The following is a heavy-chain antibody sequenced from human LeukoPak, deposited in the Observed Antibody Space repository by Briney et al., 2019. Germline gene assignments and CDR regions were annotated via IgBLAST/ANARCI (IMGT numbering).Heavy chain of an antibody. CDR2: ISYDGSNK. D-gene: IGHD5-24*01. Sequence: TGGSLRFSCAASGFTFSSYAMHWVRQAPGKGLEWVAVISYDGSNKYYADSVKGRFTISRDNSKNTLYLQMNSLRAEDTAVYYCARWLQTVTGFDYWGQGTLVTVSS. CDR3: ARWLQTVTGFDY. CDR1: GFTFSSYA. J-gene: IGHJ4*02. V-gene: IGHV3-30-3*01.